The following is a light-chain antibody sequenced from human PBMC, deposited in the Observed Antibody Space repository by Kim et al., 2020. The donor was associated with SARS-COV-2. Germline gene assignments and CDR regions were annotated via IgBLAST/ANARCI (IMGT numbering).Light chain of an antibody. V-gene: IGKV3-15*01. CDR3: QQYDNWPPYT. Sequence: EIVMTQSPATLSVSPGERATLSCRASQSVRSRLAWYQQKPGQAPSLLIYGASTRATGVPARFSGSGSGTEFTLTISSLQSEDFAVYYCQQYDNWPPYTFGRGTKLEI. CDR2: GAS. J-gene: IGKJ2*01. CDR1: QSVRSR.